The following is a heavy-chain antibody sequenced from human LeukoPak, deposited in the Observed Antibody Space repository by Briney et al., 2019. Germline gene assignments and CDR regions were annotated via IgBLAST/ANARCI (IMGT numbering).Heavy chain of an antibody. J-gene: IGHJ4*02. V-gene: IGHV3-23*01. CDR3: GRDLAWGAFDY. D-gene: IGHD7-27*01. CDR2: ISGSGGST. CDR1: GFTFSSYA. Sequence: GGSLRLSCAASGFTFSSYAMSWVRQAPGKGLEWVSAISGSGGSTYYADSVKGRFTISRDNSKNTLYLQMNSLRVEDTAVYYCGRDLAWGAFDYWGQGTLVTVSS.